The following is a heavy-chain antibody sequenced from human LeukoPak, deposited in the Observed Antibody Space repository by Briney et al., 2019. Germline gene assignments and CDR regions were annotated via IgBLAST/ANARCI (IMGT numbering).Heavy chain of an antibody. V-gene: IGHV1-2*04. J-gene: IGHJ6*02. CDR2: INPNSGGT. D-gene: IGHD6-19*01. CDR3: ARGVGSGWYSYYGMDV. CDR1: GYTFTGYY. Sequence: ASVKVSCKASGYTFTGYYMHWVRQAPGQGLEWMGWINPNSGGTNYAQKFQGWVTMTRDTSISTAYMELSRLRSDDTAVYYCARGVGSGWYSYYGMDVWGQGTTVTVSS.